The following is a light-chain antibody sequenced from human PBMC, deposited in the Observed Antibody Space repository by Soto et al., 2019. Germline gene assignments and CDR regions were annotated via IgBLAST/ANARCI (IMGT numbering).Light chain of an antibody. CDR1: SSDVGGYNY. J-gene: IGLJ1*01. CDR2: DVS. CDR3: SSYTSSSPQLV. V-gene: IGLV2-14*01. Sequence: SALTQPASVSGSPGQSITISCTGTSSDVGGYNYVSWYQQHPGKAPKLMIYDVSNRPSGVSNRFSGSKSGNTASLTISGLQAEDEADYYCSSYTSSSPQLVFGTGTKLTVL.